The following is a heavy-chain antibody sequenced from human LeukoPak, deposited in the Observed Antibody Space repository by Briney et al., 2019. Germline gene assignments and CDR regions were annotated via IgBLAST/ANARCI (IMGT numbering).Heavy chain of an antibody. D-gene: IGHD4-23*01. CDR2: INHSGST. CDR1: GGSFSGYY. CDR3: ARGRGFGGNARFDY. J-gene: IGHJ4*02. Sequence: SETLSLTCAVYGGSFSGYYWSWIRQPTGKGLEWIGEINHSGSTNYNPSLKSRVTISVDTSKNQFSLKLSSVTAADTAVYYCARGRGFGGNARFDYWGQGTLVTVSS. V-gene: IGHV4-34*01.